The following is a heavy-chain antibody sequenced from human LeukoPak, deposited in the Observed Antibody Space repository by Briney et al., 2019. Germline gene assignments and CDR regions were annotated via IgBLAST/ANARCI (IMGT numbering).Heavy chain of an antibody. J-gene: IGHJ4*02. V-gene: IGHV1-69*04. D-gene: IGHD6-13*01. CDR3: ARWAGRLISSSWLDY. CDR1: GGTFSSYA. Sequence: ASVKVSCKASGGTFSSYAISWVRQTPGQGLEWMGRIIPILGIANYAQKFQGRVTITADKSTSTAYMELSSLRSEDTAVYYCARWAGRLISSSWLDYWGQGTLVTVSS. CDR2: IIPILGIA.